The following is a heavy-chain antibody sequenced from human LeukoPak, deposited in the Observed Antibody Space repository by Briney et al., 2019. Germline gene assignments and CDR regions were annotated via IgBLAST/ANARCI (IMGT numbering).Heavy chain of an antibody. Sequence: GGSLRLSCAASGFSFSSYAMHWVRQAPGKGLEWVSTIVGSGGSTYYADSVKGRFTLSRDNSKNTLYLQMNSLRVEDTAVYYCAAGRDYITDYWGQGTLVTVSS. D-gene: IGHD4-11*01. J-gene: IGHJ4*02. CDR3: AAGRDYITDY. CDR2: IVGSGGST. V-gene: IGHV3-23*01. CDR1: GFSFSSYA.